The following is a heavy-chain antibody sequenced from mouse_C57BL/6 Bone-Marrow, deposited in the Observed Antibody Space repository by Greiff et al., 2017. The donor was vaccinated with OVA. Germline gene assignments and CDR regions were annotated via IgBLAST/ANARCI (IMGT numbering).Heavy chain of an antibody. J-gene: IGHJ2*01. V-gene: IGHV1-76*01. D-gene: IGHD1-1*01. Sequence: QVQLQQSGAELVRPGASVKLSCKASGYTFTDYYINWVKQRPGQGLEWIARIYPGSGNTYYNEQFTGKATLTADKSSSTAYMQRSSLTSEDSVDYCGARGPDYYGTYDLDYWGQGTTLTVSS. CDR1: GYTFTDYY. CDR2: IYPGSGNT. CDR3: ARGPDYYGTYDLDY.